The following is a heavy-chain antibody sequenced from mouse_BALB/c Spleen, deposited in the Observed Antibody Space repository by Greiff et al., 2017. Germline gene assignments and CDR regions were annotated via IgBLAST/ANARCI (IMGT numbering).Heavy chain of an antibody. CDR3: TRSVTTTPPFAY. J-gene: IGHJ3*01. CDR2: IDPETGGT. D-gene: IGHD2-3*01. V-gene: IGHV1-15*01. CDR1: GYTFTDYE. Sequence: VQLQQSGAELVRPGASVTLSCKASGYTFTDYEMHWVKQTPVHGLEGIGAIDPETGGTAYNQKFKGKATLTADKSSSTAYMELRSLTSEDSAVYYCTRSVTTTPPFAYWGQGTLVTVSA.